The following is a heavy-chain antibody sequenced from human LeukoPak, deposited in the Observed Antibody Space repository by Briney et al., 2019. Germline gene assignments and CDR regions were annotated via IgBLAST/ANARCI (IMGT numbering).Heavy chain of an antibody. V-gene: IGHV1-2*02. CDR1: GYTFTGYY. D-gene: IGHD4-17*01. CDR3: ARGKTTVTTYRPFQN. CDR2: INPNSGGT. Sequence: ASVKVSCKASGYTFTGYYMHWVRQAPGQGLEWMGWINPNSGGTNYAQKFQGRVTMTRDTSISTAYMELSRLRSDDTAVYYCARGKTTVTTYRPFQNWGQGTLVTVSS. J-gene: IGHJ1*01.